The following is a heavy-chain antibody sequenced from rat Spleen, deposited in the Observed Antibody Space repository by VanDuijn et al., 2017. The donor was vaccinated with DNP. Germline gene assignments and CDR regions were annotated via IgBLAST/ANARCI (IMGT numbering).Heavy chain of an antibody. J-gene: IGHJ2*01. V-gene: IGHV6-6*01. CDR2: IKAKSNNYAT. D-gene: IGHD1-10*01. Sequence: EVKLVESGGGLVQPGNSLKLSCATSGFTFSTAWMYWYRQFPEKRLEWVARIKAKSNNYATDYTESVKGRFTISRDDSKSSIYLQMNNLKEEDTAIYYCAGTPNYKGYWGQGVMVTVSS. CDR1: GFTFSTAW. CDR3: AGTPNYKGY.